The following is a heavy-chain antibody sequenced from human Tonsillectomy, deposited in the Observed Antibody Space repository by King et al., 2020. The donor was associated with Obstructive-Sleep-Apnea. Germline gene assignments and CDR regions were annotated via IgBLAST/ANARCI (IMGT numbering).Heavy chain of an antibody. Sequence: VQLVESGGGLVQPGRSLRLSCAASGFTFDDYAMHWVRQAPGKGPEWVAGISWNSNSIAYGGSVKGRFTISRDNAYNSLYLQMNSLRAEDTAFYYCVKGVGREFYYWFDPWGQGTLVTVSS. CDR3: VKGVGREFYYWFDP. D-gene: IGHD2-15*01. CDR1: GFTFDDYA. CDR2: ISWNSNSI. V-gene: IGHV3-9*01. J-gene: IGHJ5*02.